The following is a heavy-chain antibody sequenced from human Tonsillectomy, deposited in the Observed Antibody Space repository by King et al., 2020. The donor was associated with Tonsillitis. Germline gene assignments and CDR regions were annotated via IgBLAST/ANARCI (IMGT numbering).Heavy chain of an antibody. D-gene: IGHD2-21*02. V-gene: IGHV4-59*01. CDR3: ARGGCGGDCYYYFDY. Sequence: VQLQESGPGLVKPSETLSLTCTVSGGSISSYYWSWIRQPPGKGLEWIGYIYYSGSTNYNPSLKSRVTISIDTSKNQFSLKLRSVTAADTAVYYCARGGCGGDCYYYFDYWGQGTLVTVSS. CDR1: GGSISSYY. J-gene: IGHJ4*02. CDR2: IYYSGST.